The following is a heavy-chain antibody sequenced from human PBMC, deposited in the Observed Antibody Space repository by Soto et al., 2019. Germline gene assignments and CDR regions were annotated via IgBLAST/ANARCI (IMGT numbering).Heavy chain of an antibody. J-gene: IGHJ4*02. Sequence: PGGSLRLSCAASGFTFNNYNINWVRQAPGRGLEWVSSISSTSSHIYYADSVKGRFTVSRDNAKNTLYLQMNSLRAEDTAVYYCARLREYCSSTSCSALDYWGQGALVTVSS. V-gene: IGHV3-21*01. CDR2: ISSTSSHI. D-gene: IGHD2-2*01. CDR1: GFTFNNYN. CDR3: ARLREYCSSTSCSALDY.